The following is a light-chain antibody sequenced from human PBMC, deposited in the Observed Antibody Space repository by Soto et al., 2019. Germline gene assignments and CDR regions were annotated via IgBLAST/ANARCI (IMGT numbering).Light chain of an antibody. CDR2: KAS. CDR1: QSISNW. CDR3: QQSNSYSEA. V-gene: IGKV1-5*03. Sequence: DIQMNQSPSTLSASVGDRVNITCRASQSISNWLAWYQQRQGKAPRLLIYKASNLESGVPSRFSGIGSGTEVTIIITSLKTDDAATYYCQQSNSYSEAFGQGTKVDIK. J-gene: IGKJ1*01.